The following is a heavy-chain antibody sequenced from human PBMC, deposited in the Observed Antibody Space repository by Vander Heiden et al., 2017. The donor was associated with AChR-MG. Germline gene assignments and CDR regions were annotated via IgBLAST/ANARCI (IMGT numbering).Heavy chain of an antibody. CDR2: IRYDGSNK. J-gene: IGHJ5*02. CDR3: VKEDMVTAGWFDL. CDR1: GFTFSSYG. D-gene: IGHD5-18*01. Sequence: QVQLVESGGGVVQPGGSLRLSCQASGFTFSSYGMDWVGQATGKGLEWVACIRYDGSNKYYADSGKVRFTIDRDNSKNTLYMQMNSLRAEDTAVYYCVKEDMVTAGWFDLWGQGTLVTVSS. V-gene: IGHV3-30*02.